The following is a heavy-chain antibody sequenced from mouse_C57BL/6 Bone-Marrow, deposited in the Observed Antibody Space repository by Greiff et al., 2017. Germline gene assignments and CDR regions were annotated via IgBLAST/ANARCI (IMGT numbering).Heavy chain of an antibody. D-gene: IGHD2-5*01. CDR2: INPNYGTT. V-gene: IGHV1-39*01. CDR3: ARYSNYGGYAMDY. J-gene: IGHJ4*01. Sequence: VQLQQSGPELVKPGASVKISCKASGYSFTDYNMNWVKQSTGKSLEWIGVINPNYGTTSYNQKFKGKATLTVDQSSSPAYMQLNSLTSEDSAVYYCARYSNYGGYAMDYWGQGTAVTVSA. CDR1: GYSFTDYN.